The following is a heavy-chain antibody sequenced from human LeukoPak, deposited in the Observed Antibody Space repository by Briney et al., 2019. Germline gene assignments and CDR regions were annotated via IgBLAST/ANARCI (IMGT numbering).Heavy chain of an antibody. CDR1: GFTFSNHG. V-gene: IGHV3-33*01. D-gene: IGHD3-10*01. Sequence: GGSLRLSCTASGFTFSNHGLHWVRQAPGKGLEWMALIWYDGSKRYCADSVQGRFTISRDDSKNTLFLQMNSLRAEDTAVYYCARDLGNFGSGTSYYDYWGQGTLVTVSS. J-gene: IGHJ4*02. CDR2: IWYDGSKR. CDR3: ARDLGNFGSGTSYYDY.